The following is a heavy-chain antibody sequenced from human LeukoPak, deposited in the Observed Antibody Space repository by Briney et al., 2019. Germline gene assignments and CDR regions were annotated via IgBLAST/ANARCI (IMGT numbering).Heavy chain of an antibody. D-gene: IGHD1-26*01. J-gene: IGHJ4*02. Sequence: PSETLSLTCTVSGGSVSRGGYYWNWIRQHPGKGLEWIGFTSYSEGTYYNPSLMSRITISVDRSQNQFSLKMRDVTAADTAVYFCATADWESFYFDSWGQGVLVAASS. CDR1: GGSVSRGGYY. V-gene: IGHV4-31*03. CDR3: ATADWESFYFDS. CDR2: TSYSEGT.